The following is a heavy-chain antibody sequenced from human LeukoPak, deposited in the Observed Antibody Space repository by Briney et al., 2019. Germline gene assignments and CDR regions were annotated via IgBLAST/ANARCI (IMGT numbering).Heavy chain of an antibody. D-gene: IGHD5-18*01. J-gene: IGHJ4*02. CDR1: SGSLSTYY. Sequence: SETLSLTCTVSSGSLSTYYWGWIRQPPGKGLQWIGYIFYTGITNYSPSLKSRVTISLDTSKSQFSLKLTSVTAADTAVYYCARQDGYSYGPYYFDYWGQGTLVTVSS. CDR3: ARQDGYSYGPYYFDY. V-gene: IGHV4-59*08. CDR2: IFYTGIT.